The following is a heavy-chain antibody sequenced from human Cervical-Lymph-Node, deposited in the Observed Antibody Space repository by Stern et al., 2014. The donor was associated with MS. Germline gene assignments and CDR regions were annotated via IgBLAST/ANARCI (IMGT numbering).Heavy chain of an antibody. CDR1: GFTFTSSA. CDR3: AAGYSSSSGIYGMDV. CDR2: IVVGSGNT. J-gene: IGHJ6*02. V-gene: IGHV1-58*01. Sequence: QLVQSGPEVKKPGTSVKVSCKASGFTFTSSAVQWVRQARGQRLEWIGWIVVGSGNTNYAQKFQERVTITRDMSTSTAYMELSSLRSEDTAVYYCAAGYSSSSGIYGMDVWGQGTTVTVSS. D-gene: IGHD6-6*01.